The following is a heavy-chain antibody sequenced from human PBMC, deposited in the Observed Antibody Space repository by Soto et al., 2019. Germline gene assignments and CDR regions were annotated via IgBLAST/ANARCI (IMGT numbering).Heavy chain of an antibody. CDR3: ARVPQEGSSSTYWFDP. CDR2: ISAYNGNT. Sequence: ASVKVSCKASGYTFTSYGISWVRQAPGQGLEWMGWISAYNGNTNYAQKLQGRVTMTTDTSTSTAYMELRSLRSDDTAVYYCARVPQEGSSSTYWFDPWGQGTLVTVSS. D-gene: IGHD6-6*01. CDR1: GYTFTSYG. J-gene: IGHJ5*02. V-gene: IGHV1-18*01.